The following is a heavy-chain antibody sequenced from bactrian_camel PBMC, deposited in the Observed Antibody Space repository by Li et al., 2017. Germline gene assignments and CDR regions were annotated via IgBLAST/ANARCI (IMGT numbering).Heavy chain of an antibody. V-gene: IGHV3S1*01. CDR2: IYTRGGTT. CDR3: VRHQMAADAPN. Sequence: VQLVESGGGSVQAGGSLKLTCKVSGYIYRTYCMGWYRQAPGKGREGVAAIYTRGGTTNYADSVKGRFTISENNEKTMLYLQMDSLKPEDTAVYYCVRHQMAADAPNWGQGTQVTVS. J-gene: IGHJ4*01. D-gene: IGHD7*01. CDR1: GYIYRTYC.